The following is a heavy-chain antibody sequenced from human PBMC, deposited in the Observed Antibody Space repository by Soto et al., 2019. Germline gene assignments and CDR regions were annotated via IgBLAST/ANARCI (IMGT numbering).Heavy chain of an antibody. CDR1: ALTFNNYA. J-gene: IGHJ4*02. D-gene: IGHD3-22*01. CDR3: AKSRYSDSSGDFYDY. Sequence: GGPLRLSCADSALTFNNYAMSWVRQAPGKGLEWVSGIGGSGRTTYYADSVKGRFTISRDNSNDTLFLQMNSVRAEDMAVYYCAKSRYSDSSGDFYDYWGQGTLVTVSS. CDR2: IGGSGRTT. V-gene: IGHV3-23*01.